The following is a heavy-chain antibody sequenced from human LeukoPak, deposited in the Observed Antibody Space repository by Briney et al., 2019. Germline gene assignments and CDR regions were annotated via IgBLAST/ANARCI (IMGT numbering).Heavy chain of an antibody. CDR3: ARTLHYYDSSGFAY. V-gene: IGHV1-69*04. Sequence: SVKVSCKASGGTFSSYAISWVRQAPGLGLEWMGRIIPIFGIANYAQKFQGRVTITADKSTSTAYMELSSLRSEDTAVYYCARTLHYYDSSGFAYWGQGTLVTVSS. D-gene: IGHD3-22*01. CDR1: GGTFSSYA. J-gene: IGHJ4*02. CDR2: IIPIFGIA.